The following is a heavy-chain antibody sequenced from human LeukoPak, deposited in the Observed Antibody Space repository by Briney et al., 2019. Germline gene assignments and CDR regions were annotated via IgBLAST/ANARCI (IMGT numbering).Heavy chain of an antibody. V-gene: IGHV3-21*01. CDR1: GFTFSAYA. J-gene: IGHJ4*02. CDR3: ARLTCDSTSCYGKYYFDH. D-gene: IGHD2-2*01. CDR2: INGDSSHI. Sequence: GGSLRLSCAASGFTFSAYAIDWVRQAPGKGLEWVPSINGDSSHIYYADSVKGRFTIARDNAKNSLHLQMNSLRAEDTAVYYCARLTCDSTSCYGKYYFDHWGQGTLVTVSS.